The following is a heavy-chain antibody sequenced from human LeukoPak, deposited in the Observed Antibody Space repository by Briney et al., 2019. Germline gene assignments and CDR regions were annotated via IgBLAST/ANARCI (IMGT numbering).Heavy chain of an antibody. V-gene: IGHV1-46*01. CDR1: GYTFTTYY. CDR2: INPSGGSA. CDR3: AGEFGGFDP. Sequence: ASVKVSCKASGYTFTTYYMHWVRQAPGQGLEWMGIINPSGGSAIYAQKFQGRVTMTRDTSTTTVYMELSSLRSEDTAVYYCAGEFGGFDPWGQGTLVTVSS. D-gene: IGHD3-16*01. J-gene: IGHJ5*02.